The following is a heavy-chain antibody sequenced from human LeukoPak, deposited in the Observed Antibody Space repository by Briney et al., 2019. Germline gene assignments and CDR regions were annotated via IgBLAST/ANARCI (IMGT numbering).Heavy chain of an antibody. V-gene: IGHV4-39*07. CDR3: ARDVAGYYSF. CDR2: INYSGST. J-gene: IGHJ4*02. CDR1: GGSISSYY. D-gene: IGHD6-19*01. Sequence: SETLSLTCTVSGGSISSYYWAWIRQPPGKRPEWIASINYSGSTYYNLFLKSRVTISIDTSKNQFSLKLGSVIAADTAVYFCARDVAGYYSFWGQGTLVTVSS.